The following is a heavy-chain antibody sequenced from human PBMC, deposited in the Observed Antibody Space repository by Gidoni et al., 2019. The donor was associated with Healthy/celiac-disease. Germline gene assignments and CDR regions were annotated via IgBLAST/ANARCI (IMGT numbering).Heavy chain of an antibody. CDR1: GGSISSSSYY. J-gene: IGHJ6*02. V-gene: IGHV4-39*01. Sequence: QLQLQESGPGLVKPSETLSLTCTVSGGSISSSSYYWGWIRQPPGKGLEWIGSIYYSGSTYYNPSLKSRVTISVDTSKNQFSLKLSSVTAADTAVYYCARFYDFWSGQSARNYGMDVWGQGTTVTVSS. CDR2: IYYSGST. D-gene: IGHD3-3*01. CDR3: ARFYDFWSGQSARNYGMDV.